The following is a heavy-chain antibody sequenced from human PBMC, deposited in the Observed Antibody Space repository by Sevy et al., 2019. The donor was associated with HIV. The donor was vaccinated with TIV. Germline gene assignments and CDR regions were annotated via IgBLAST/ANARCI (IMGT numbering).Heavy chain of an antibody. CDR3: ARGRGVFGAVAINWFDT. V-gene: IGHV3-53*01. J-gene: IGHJ5*02. D-gene: IGHD3-3*01. CDR2: IYRGGSA. Sequence: GGSLRLSCAASGFTVSSSYMNWVRQPPGKGLEWVSVIYRGGSAYYADSVKGRFAIFRDNSKKTMYLQMNNLRADDTAVYYCARGRGVFGAVAINWFDTWGQGALVTVSS. CDR1: GFTVSSSY.